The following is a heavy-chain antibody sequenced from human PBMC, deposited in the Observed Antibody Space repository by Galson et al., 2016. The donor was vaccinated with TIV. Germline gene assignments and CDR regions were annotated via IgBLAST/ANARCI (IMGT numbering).Heavy chain of an antibody. J-gene: IGHJ3*01. D-gene: IGHD1-26*01. CDR2: INTGNGNT. CDR3: ARGIVGASKAFDV. Sequence: QSGAEVKKPGESLWISCKASGYSFTNYNIHCVRQAPGHGLEWMGWINTGNGNTKSSQKLKGRVTLSGDTSATTAYMELNSLTSDDMAAYYCARGIVGASKAFDVWGQGTMVTVSS. CDR1: GYSFTNYN. V-gene: IGHV1-3*04.